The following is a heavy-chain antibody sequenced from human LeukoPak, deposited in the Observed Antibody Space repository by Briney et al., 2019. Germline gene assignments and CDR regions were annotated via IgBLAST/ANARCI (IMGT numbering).Heavy chain of an antibody. Sequence: PSETLSLTCTVSGGSISSSSYYWGWIRQPPGKGLEWIGSIYYSGSTYYNPSLKSRVTISVDTSKNQFSLKLSSVTAADTAVHHCARLHLSFSAFDIWGQGTMVTVSS. CDR1: GGSISSSSYY. D-gene: IGHD2/OR15-2a*01. V-gene: IGHV4-39*07. CDR3: ARLHLSFSAFDI. J-gene: IGHJ3*02. CDR2: IYYSGST.